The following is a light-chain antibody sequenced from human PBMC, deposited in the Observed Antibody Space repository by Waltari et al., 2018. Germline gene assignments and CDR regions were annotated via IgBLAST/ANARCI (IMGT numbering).Light chain of an antibody. CDR2: DVS. Sequence: QSALTQPASVSGSPGQSITISCTGTGSDIGDYSYCFWYQQHPGKAPKLMIYDVSNRPSGVSNRFSGSKSGNTASLTISGLQAEDEADYYCSSYTRSSTHVIFGGGTKLTVL. J-gene: IGLJ2*01. V-gene: IGLV2-14*03. CDR3: SSYTRSSTHVI. CDR1: GSDIGDYSY.